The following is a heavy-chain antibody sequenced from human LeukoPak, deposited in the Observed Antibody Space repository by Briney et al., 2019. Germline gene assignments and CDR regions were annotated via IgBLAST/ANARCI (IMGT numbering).Heavy chain of an antibody. Sequence: SVKVSCKASGGTFSSYAISWVRQAPGQGLEWMGGIIPIFGTANYAQKFQGRVTITADESTSTAYMELSSLRSEDTAVYYCARQRWLQFSIWFDPWGQGTLVTVSS. CDR3: ARQRWLQFSIWFDP. CDR2: IIPIFGTA. CDR1: GGTFSSYA. D-gene: IGHD5-24*01. V-gene: IGHV1-69*13. J-gene: IGHJ5*02.